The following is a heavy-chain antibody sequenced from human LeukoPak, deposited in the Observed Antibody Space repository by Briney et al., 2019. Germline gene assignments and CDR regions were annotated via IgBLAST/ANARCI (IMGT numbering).Heavy chain of an antibody. J-gene: IGHJ6*02. CDR2: NGNGANT. D-gene: IGHD3-16*01. V-gene: IGHV3-23*01. Sequence: NGNGANTHYADSVQGRFTISRDNSKNTLYLQMSSLRVEDTAVYYCAKDAQHDDVWGPGTTVTVSS. CDR3: AKDAQHDDV.